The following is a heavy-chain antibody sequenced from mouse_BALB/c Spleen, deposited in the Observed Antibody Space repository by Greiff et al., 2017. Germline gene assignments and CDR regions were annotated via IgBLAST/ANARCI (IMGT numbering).Heavy chain of an antibody. J-gene: IGHJ2*01. V-gene: IGHV14-3*02. Sequence: VQLQQSGAELVKPGASVKLSCTASGFTFTDYDMHWVKQRPEQGLEWIGTIDPGNGNTNYDPKFQGKATITADTSANTAYLQLSSLTSEDTAVYSGDSGYDNSDSFDYWGQGTTVTVSA. CDR2: IDPGNGNT. D-gene: IGHD1-2*01. CDR3: DSGYDNSDSFDY. CDR1: GFTFTDYD.